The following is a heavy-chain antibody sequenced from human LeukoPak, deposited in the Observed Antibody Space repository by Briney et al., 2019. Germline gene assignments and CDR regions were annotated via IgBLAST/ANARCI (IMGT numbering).Heavy chain of an antibody. J-gene: IGHJ4*02. CDR1: GFTFSGAW. CDR2: IKQDGTEK. Sequence: GGSLRLSCAASGFTFSGAWMSWVRQAPGKGLEWVANIKQDGTEKYYVDSVKGRFTISRDNVKNSLYLQMNSLRAGDTALYYCAKDGGGGDWGQGTLVTVSS. CDR3: AKDGGGGD. V-gene: IGHV3-7*03. D-gene: IGHD3-16*01.